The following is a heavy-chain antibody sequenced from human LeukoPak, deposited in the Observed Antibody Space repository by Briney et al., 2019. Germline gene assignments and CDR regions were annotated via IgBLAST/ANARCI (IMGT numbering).Heavy chain of an antibody. CDR3: ARPLGGRYYYMDV. V-gene: IGHV1-2*02. Sequence: ASVKVSCKASGYTFTGYYMHWVRQAPGQGLEWMGWINPNSGGTNYAQKFQGRVTMTRDTSISTAYMELSRLRSDDTAVYYCARPLGGRYYYMDVWGKGTTVTVSS. J-gene: IGHJ6*03. CDR1: GYTFTGYY. CDR2: INPNSGGT.